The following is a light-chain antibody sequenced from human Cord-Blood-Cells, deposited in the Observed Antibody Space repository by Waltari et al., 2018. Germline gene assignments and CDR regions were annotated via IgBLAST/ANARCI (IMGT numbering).Light chain of an antibody. CDR1: SSDVGSYNL. CDR2: EGS. CDR3: CSYAGSSTYV. J-gene: IGLJ1*01. Sequence: QSALTQPASVSGPPGQSITISCPGTSSDVGSYNLVSWYQQPPGKAPKLMIYEGSKRPSGVSKRFSGSKSGNTASLTISGLQAEDEADYYCCSYAGSSTYVFGTGTKVTVL. V-gene: IGLV2-23*01.